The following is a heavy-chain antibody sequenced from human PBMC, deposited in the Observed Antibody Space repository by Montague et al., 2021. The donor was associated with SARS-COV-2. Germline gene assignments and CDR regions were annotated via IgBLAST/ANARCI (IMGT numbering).Heavy chain of an antibody. Sequence: SETLSLTCAVYGGSFSGYYWSWIRQPPGKGLEWIGEINHSGSTNYNPSLKSRVTISVDTSKNQFSLKLSSVTAADTAAYYCTRGDLRYSSSWYLDYWGQGTLVTVSS. J-gene: IGHJ4*02. D-gene: IGHD6-13*01. CDR2: INHSGST. CDR3: TRGDLRYSSSWYLDY. CDR1: GGSFSGYY. V-gene: IGHV4-34*01.